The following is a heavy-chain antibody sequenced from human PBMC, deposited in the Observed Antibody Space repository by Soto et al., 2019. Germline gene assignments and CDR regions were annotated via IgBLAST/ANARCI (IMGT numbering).Heavy chain of an antibody. CDR2: ISYDGSNK. CDR1: GFTFSSYA. V-gene: IGHV3-30-3*01. J-gene: IGHJ4*02. Sequence: SLRLSCAASGFTFSSYAMHWVRQAPGKGLEWVAVISYDGSNKYYADSVKGRFTISRDNSKNTLYLQMNSLRAEDTAVYYCARTPPAKYYFDYWGQGTLVTVSS. CDR3: ARTPPAKYYFDY.